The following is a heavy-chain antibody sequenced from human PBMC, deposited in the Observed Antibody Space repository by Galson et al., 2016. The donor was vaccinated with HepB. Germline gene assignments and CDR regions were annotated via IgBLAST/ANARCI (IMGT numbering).Heavy chain of an antibody. D-gene: IGHD4-23*01. J-gene: IGHJ4*02. CDR1: GYSFTSYW. Sequence: QSGAEVKKPGESLRISCQGSGYSFTSYWINWVRQMPGKGLEWMGRIDPSDSYTNYSPSFQGHVTISADNSISTAFLQWSSLKASDTAMYYCARLPTYSGGNSGLDYWGQGTLVTVSS. V-gene: IGHV5-10-1*01. CDR3: ARLPTYSGGNSGLDY. CDR2: IDPSDSYT.